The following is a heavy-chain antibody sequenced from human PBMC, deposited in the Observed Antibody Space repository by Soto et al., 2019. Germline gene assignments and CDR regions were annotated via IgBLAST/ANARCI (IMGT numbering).Heavy chain of an antibody. D-gene: IGHD1-1*01. J-gene: IGHJ4*02. V-gene: IGHV4-34*01. CDR2: INHSGST. Sequence: QVQLQQWGAGLLKPSETLSLTCAVYGGSFSGYYWSWIRQPPGKGLEWIGEINHSGSTNYNPSHKSRVTISVDTSKNQFSLKLSSVTAADTAVYYCARDQFGTAVDYWGQGTLVTVSS. CDR3: ARDQFGTAVDY. CDR1: GGSFSGYY.